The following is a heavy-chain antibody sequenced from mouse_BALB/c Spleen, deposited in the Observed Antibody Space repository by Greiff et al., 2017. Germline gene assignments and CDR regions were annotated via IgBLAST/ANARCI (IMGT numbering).Heavy chain of an antibody. J-gene: IGHJ3*01. CDR1: GYSITSDYA. Sequence: EVQRVESGPGLVKPSQSLSLTCTVTGYSITSDYAWNWIRQFPGNKLEWMGYISYSGSTSYNPSLKSRISITRDTSKNQFFLQLNSVTTEDTATYYCARAYYGNLAYWGQGTLVTVSA. D-gene: IGHD2-10*01. CDR2: ISYSGST. V-gene: IGHV3-2*02. CDR3: ARAYYGNLAY.